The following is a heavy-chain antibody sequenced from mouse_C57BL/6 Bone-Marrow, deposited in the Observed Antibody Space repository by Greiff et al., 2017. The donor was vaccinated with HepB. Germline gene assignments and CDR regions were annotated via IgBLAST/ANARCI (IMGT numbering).Heavy chain of an antibody. J-gene: IGHJ4*01. V-gene: IGHV5-12*01. D-gene: IGHD2-5*01. CDR1: GFTFSDYY. CDR2: ISNGGGST. Sequence: VQLKESGGGLVQPGGSLKLSCAASGFTFSDYYMYWVRQTPEKRLEWVAYISNGGGSTYYPDTVKGRFTISRDNAKNTLYLQMSRLKSEDTAMYYCARQGIVTTKYYAMDYWGQGTSVTVSS. CDR3: ARQGIVTTKYYAMDY.